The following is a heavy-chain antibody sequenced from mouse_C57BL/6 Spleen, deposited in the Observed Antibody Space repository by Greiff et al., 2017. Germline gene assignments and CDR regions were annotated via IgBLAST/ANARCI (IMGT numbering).Heavy chain of an antibody. J-gene: IGHJ3*01. CDR2: IHPNSGST. V-gene: IGHV1-64*01. CDR3: AISPGVYDYDGPRFAY. D-gene: IGHD2-4*01. Sequence: QVQLQQPGAELVKPGASVKLSCKASGYTFTSYWMHWVKQRPGQGLEWIGMIHPNSGSTNYNEKFKSKATLTVDKSSSTAYMQLSSLTSEDSAFYYCAISPGVYDYDGPRFAYWGQGTLVTVSA. CDR1: GYTFTSYW.